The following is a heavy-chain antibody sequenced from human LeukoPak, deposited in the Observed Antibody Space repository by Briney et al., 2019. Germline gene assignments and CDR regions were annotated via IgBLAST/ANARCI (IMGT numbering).Heavy chain of an antibody. V-gene: IGHV4-59*01. Sequence: SGTLSLTCTVSSDSFTRYHWSWIRQSPGKGLEWIGYIYYSGSTNYNPSLKSRVTISVDTSKNQFSLKLSSVTAADTAVYYCARDRVFSNWFDPWGQGTLVTVSS. CDR2: IYYSGST. D-gene: IGHD2-8*01. CDR1: SDSFTRYH. J-gene: IGHJ5*02. CDR3: ARDRVFSNWFDP.